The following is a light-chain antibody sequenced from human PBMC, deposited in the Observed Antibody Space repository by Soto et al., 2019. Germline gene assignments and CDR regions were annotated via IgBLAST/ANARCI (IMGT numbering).Light chain of an antibody. Sequence: QSALTQPASVSGSPGQSIAISCTGTSSEVGSYNLVSWYQQHPGKAPKVMIYDDNKRPSGVSNCFSGSKSGNTASLTISGLQPEDEADYYCSSYAGSCTHWVFGPGTKLTVL. J-gene: IGLJ3*02. CDR1: SSEVGSYNL. V-gene: IGLV2-23*01. CDR2: DDN. CDR3: SSYAGSCTHWV.